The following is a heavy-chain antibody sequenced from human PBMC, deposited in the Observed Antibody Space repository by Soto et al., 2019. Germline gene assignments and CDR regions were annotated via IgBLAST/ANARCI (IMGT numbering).Heavy chain of an antibody. J-gene: IGHJ4*01. V-gene: IGHV3-9*01. CDR3: AKDIREYSSGWTYFDY. D-gene: IGHD6-19*01. CDR2: ITWNSGSI. Sequence: GGSLRLSCAASGFTFHDYAMHWVRQGQGKGLEWVSGITWNSGSIDYADSVKGRFTISRDNAKNSLYLQMNSLRPEDTALYYCAKDIREYSSGWTYFDYWGHGTLVTVSS. CDR1: GFTFHDYA.